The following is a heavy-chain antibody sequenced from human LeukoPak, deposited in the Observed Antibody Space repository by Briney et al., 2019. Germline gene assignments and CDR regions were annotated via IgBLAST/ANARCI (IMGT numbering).Heavy chain of an antibody. V-gene: IGHV1-46*01. Sequence: ASVKVSCKASGYNLIIYYMQWARQAPGQGLEWMGVITTSGGITAYAQKFQGRVTMTRDTSTSTVDMELSSLRSDDTAMYYCARARYGGNQIDYWGQGTLVIVSS. D-gene: IGHD4-23*01. CDR1: GYNLIIYY. CDR2: ITTSGGIT. J-gene: IGHJ4*02. CDR3: ARARYGGNQIDY.